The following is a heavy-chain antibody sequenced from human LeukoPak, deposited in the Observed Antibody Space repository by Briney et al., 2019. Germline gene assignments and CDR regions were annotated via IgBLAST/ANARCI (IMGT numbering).Heavy chain of an antibody. J-gene: IGHJ4*02. CDR2: ISSSSSYI. D-gene: IGHD3-22*01. CDR3: ARNGGITMIGYVDY. Sequence: PGGSLRLSCAASELTLSNYCMTWVRQGPGKGLEWVSSISSSSSYIYYADSVKGRFTISRDNAKNSLYLQMNSLRAEDTAVYYCARNGGITMIGYVDYWGQGTLVTVSS. CDR1: ELTLSNYC. V-gene: IGHV3-21*01.